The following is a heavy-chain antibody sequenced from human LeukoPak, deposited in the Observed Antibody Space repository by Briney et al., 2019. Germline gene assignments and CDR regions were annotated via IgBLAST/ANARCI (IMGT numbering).Heavy chain of an antibody. CDR2: INPNNGGT. J-gene: IGHJ5*02. CDR1: GYTFTGYY. V-gene: IGHV1-2*02. D-gene: IGHD2-2*01. Sequence: GASVKVSCKASGYTFTGYYMHWVRQAPGQGLVWMGWINPNNGGTNSAQKFQGRVTMTRDTSISTAYMELSSLTSDDTAVYYCARRGEDIGILSAPKRVGFDPWGQGTLVTVSS. CDR3: ARRGEDIGILSAPKRVGFDP.